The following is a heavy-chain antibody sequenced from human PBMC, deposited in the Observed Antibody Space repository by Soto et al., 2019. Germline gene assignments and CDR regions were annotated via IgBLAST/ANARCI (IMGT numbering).Heavy chain of an antibody. J-gene: IGHJ4*02. CDR3: ARGVTTVTTIDY. D-gene: IGHD4-17*01. CDR1: GGSISSGGYS. V-gene: IGHV4-30-2*01. Sequence: PSETLSLTCAVSGGSISSGGYSWSWIRQPPGKGLEWIGYIYHSGSTYYKQSLKSRVTISVDRSKNQFSLKLSSMTAADTAVYYCARGVTTVTTIDYWGQGTLVTVSS. CDR2: IYHSGST.